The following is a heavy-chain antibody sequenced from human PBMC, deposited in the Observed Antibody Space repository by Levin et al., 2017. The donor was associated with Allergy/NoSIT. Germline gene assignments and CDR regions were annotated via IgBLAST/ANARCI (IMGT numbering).Heavy chain of an antibody. CDR3: AKGRSSGWFGGMDV. Sequence: GGSLRLSCAASGFTFTNYAINWVRQAPGKGLEWVSTISGSEGSTYYADSVMGRFTISRDNSKKMVYLQMKSLRAEDTAVYYCAKGRSSGWFGGMDVWGQGTTVTVSS. D-gene: IGHD6-19*01. CDR2: ISGSEGST. J-gene: IGHJ6*02. CDR1: GFTFTNYA. V-gene: IGHV3-23*01.